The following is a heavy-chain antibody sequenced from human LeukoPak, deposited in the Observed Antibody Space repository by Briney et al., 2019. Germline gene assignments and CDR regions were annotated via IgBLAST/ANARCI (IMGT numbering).Heavy chain of an antibody. CDR1: GFTFTDYS. V-gene: IGHV3-21*01. Sequence: PGGSLRLSCSASGFTFTDYSMSWVRQAPGKGLEWVSTISSVSTYIYYADSVKGRFTISRDNAKNSLHLQMTSLRAEDTAVYFCAREGDTRDFYYYMDAWGKGTTVTVSS. CDR3: AREGDTRDFYYYMDA. J-gene: IGHJ6*03. D-gene: IGHD2-2*01. CDR2: ISSVSTYI.